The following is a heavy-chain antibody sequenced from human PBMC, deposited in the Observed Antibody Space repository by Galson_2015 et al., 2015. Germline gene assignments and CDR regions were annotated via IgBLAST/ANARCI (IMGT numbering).Heavy chain of an antibody. J-gene: IGHJ4*02. Sequence: SLRLSCAASGFTFSSYGMHWVRQAPGKGLEWVAVIWYDGSNKYYTDSVKGRFTISRDNSKKTLYLQMNSLRAEDTAVYYCARDGSMSAAGTDYWGQGTLVTVSS. CDR3: ARDGSMSAAGTDY. V-gene: IGHV3-33*01. D-gene: IGHD6-13*01. CDR1: GFTFSSYG. CDR2: IWYDGSNK.